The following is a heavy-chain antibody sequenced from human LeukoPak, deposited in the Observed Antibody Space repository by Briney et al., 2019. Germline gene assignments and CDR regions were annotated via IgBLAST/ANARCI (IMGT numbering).Heavy chain of an antibody. J-gene: IGHJ4*02. D-gene: IGHD6-13*01. CDR1: GFSFSDHY. CDR2: SRNKAQSYTT. Sequence: GRSLRLSCTASGFSFSDHYMDWVRQAPGKGLEWVGRSRNKAQSYTTEFAASVKGRFTISRDDSKNALFLQMNSLKTEDTAVYYCARAAAGLFNYYFDYWGQGTLVTVSS. CDR3: ARAAAGLFNYYFDY. V-gene: IGHV3-72*01.